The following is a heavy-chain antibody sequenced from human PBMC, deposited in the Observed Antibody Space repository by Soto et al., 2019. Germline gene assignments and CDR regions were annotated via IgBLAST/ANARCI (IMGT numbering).Heavy chain of an antibody. V-gene: IGHV3-33*01. CDR2: TWHDGSTT. CDR1: GFSFSNYG. Sequence: QVHLVESGGGVVQPGTSLRLSCAASGFSFSNYGMHWVRQAPGKGLGWVAVTWHDGSTTYYADSVRGRFTVSRDNPKNQWYLQMDSLRDEDTAVYFCVRDSEWELTNGFEVWGQGTTVIVSS. J-gene: IGHJ3*01. CDR3: VRDSEWELTNGFEV. D-gene: IGHD1-7*01.